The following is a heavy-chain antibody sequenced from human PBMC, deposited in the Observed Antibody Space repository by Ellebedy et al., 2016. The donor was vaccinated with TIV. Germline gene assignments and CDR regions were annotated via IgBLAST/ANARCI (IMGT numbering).Heavy chain of an antibody. V-gene: IGHV4-59*11. CDR1: GGSISRHY. J-gene: IGHJ3*02. CDR2: TYYTGST. D-gene: IGHD1-1*01. Sequence: SETLSLTCSVSGGSISRHYWAWIRQPPGQGLEWIGYTYYTGSTDYSPSLKSRVTIAVDRSRNQISLNLRSVTAADTAIYYCARDSKNGWAFDIWGQGTMVTVSS. CDR3: ARDSKNGWAFDI.